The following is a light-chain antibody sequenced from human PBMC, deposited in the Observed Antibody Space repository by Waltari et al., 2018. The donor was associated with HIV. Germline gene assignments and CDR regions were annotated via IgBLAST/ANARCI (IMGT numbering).Light chain of an antibody. CDR2: WAS. V-gene: IGKV4-1*01. J-gene: IGKJ3*01. Sequence: DIVMTQSPDSLAVSLGERATINCKSSQSVLYSSTDKNYLAWYQQKPGQPPKLLIYWASTRDSGVPDRFIGSGSGTDFTLTISSLQPEDFATYYCQQSYTTPLTFGPGTKVDV. CDR1: QSVLYSSTDKNY. CDR3: QQSYTTPLT.